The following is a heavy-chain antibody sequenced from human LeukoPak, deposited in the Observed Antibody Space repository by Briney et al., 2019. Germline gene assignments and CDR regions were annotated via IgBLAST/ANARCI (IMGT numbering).Heavy chain of an antibody. D-gene: IGHD5-12*01. Sequence: GGSLRLSCAASGFTFSSYAMHWVRQAPGKGLEWVAVISYDGSNKYYADSVKGRFTISRDNSKNTLYLQMNSLRAEDTAVHYCARVGVATPAGRHRSREIDYWGQGTLVTVSS. CDR2: ISYDGSNK. J-gene: IGHJ4*02. CDR1: GFTFSSYA. V-gene: IGHV3-30*04. CDR3: ARVGVATPAGRHRSREIDY.